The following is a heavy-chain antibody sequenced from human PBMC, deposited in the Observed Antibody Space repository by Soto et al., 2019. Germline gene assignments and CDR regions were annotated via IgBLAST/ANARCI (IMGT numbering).Heavy chain of an antibody. J-gene: IGHJ4*02. CDR1: GYTFSSYH. CDR3: ARDLAPVDY. CDR2: ISAYNGNT. V-gene: IGHV1-18*01. Sequence: QIQLVQSGAEVKKPGASVKVSCKASGYTFSSYHITWVRQAPGQGLEWMGWISAYNGNTNYAQNLQGRVTMTTDPSTSTAYMELRSLRSDDPAVYYCARDLAPVDYWGQGTLVTVSS.